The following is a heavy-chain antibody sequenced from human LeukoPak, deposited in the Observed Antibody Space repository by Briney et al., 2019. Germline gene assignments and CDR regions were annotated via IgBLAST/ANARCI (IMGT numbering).Heavy chain of an antibody. Sequence: PGGSLRLSCAASGFTFSSYWMSWVRQAPGKGLEWVANIKQDGSEKYYVDSVKGRFTISRDNAKNSLYLQMNSLRAEDTAVYYCARDPPGYSSGWYDWGQGTLVTVSS. CDR1: GFTFSSYW. CDR3: ARDPPGYSSGWYD. J-gene: IGHJ4*02. D-gene: IGHD6-19*01. V-gene: IGHV3-7*01. CDR2: IKQDGSEK.